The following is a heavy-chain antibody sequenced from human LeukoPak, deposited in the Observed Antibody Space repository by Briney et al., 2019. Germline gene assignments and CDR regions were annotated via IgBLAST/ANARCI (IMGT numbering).Heavy chain of an antibody. D-gene: IGHD4-23*01. V-gene: IGHV1-2*02. CDR3: ARRAGGYSHPYDY. Sequence: ASVKVSCKASGYTSTGYNIHWVRQAPGKGLEWMGWINPNNGGVHYAQKFQGRVTMTRDTSISTAYMELSRLRSDDTAVYYCARRAGGYSHPYDYWGQGTLVTVSS. CDR2: INPNNGGV. CDR1: GYTSTGYN. J-gene: IGHJ4*02.